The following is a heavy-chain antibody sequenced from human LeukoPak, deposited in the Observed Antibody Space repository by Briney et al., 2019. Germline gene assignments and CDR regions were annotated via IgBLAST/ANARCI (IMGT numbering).Heavy chain of an antibody. CDR1: GFTFSGYA. D-gene: IGHD6-19*01. V-gene: IGHV3-30-3*01. CDR2: ISYDGSNE. J-gene: IGHJ4*02. Sequence: GGSLRLSCAASGFTFSGYAMHWVRQTPGKGLEWMAVISYDGSNEYYADSVKGRFTISRDNSKKTLYLQMNSLRAEDTAVYYCARASGWSQPYYLDHWGQGTLVTVSS. CDR3: ARASGWSQPYYLDH.